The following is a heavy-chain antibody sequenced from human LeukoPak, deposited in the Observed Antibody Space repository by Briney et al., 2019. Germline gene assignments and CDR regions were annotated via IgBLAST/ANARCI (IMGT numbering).Heavy chain of an antibody. Sequence: GGSLRLSCAASGFTLSSHWMSWVRQAPGKGLEWVANIKQDGSEKYYVDSVEGRFTISRDSAKNSLFLQMNSLRAEDTAVYYCARDREMATRLHDAFDFWGQGTMVTVSS. CDR1: GFTLSSHW. D-gene: IGHD5-24*01. CDR3: ARDREMATRLHDAFDF. V-gene: IGHV3-7*01. J-gene: IGHJ3*01. CDR2: IKQDGSEK.